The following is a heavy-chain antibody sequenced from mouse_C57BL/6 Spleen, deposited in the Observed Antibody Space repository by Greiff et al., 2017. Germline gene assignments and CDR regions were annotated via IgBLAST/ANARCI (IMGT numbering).Heavy chain of an antibody. CDR3: ARRDGNPFAY. Sequence: LQLQQSGAELARPGASVKLSCKASGYTFTSYGISWVKQRTGQGLEWIGEIYPRSGNTYYNEKFKGKATLTADKSSSTAYMELRSLTSEDSAVYFCARRDGNPFAYWGQGTLVTVSA. CDR1: GYTFTSYG. D-gene: IGHD2-1*01. J-gene: IGHJ3*01. V-gene: IGHV1-81*01. CDR2: IYPRSGNT.